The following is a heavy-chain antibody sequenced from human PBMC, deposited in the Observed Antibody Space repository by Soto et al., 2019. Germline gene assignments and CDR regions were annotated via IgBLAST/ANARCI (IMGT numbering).Heavy chain of an antibody. D-gene: IGHD3-3*01. CDR1: VFTFSIYE. CDR3: AREPSPLFWGGYPPTYGMDV. J-gene: IGHJ6*02. Sequence: GGSLRLSCASSVFTFSIYEMNWVRQAPGKGLEWVSYISSSGSTIYYADSVKGRFTISRDNAKNSLYLQMNSLRAEDTAVYYCAREPSPLFWGGYPPTYGMDVWGQGTTVTVSS. CDR2: ISSSGSTI. V-gene: IGHV3-48*03.